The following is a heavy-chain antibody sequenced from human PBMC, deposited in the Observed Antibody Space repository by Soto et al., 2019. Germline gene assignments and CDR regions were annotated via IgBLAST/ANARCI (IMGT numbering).Heavy chain of an antibody. J-gene: IGHJ4*02. V-gene: IGHV2-5*02. CDR1: GFSLSTTGAG. Sequence: QITLKESGPTLVKPTQTLTLTCTFSGFSLSTTGAGVGWIRQPPGKALEWLALIYWDDDKRYSPSLKTRLTTTNDPSKHQVVLTTTNIDPVDTATYYCARSFYDSSGYFLLFDYWGQGTLVTVSS. CDR3: ARSFYDSSGYFLLFDY. CDR2: IYWDDDK. D-gene: IGHD3-22*01.